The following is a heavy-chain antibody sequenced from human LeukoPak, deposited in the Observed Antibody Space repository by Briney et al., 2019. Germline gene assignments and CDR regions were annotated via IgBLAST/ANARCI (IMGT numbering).Heavy chain of an antibody. CDR2: INPNSGGT. CDR3: ARDRLGYYYDSSGYSY. Sequence: ASVKVSCKASGYTFTGYYMHWVRQAPGQGLEWMGWINPNSGGTNYAQKLQGRVTMTTDTSTSTAYMELRSLRSDDTAVYYCARDRLGYYYDSSGYSYWGQGTLVTVSS. V-gene: IGHV1-2*02. CDR1: GYTFTGYY. D-gene: IGHD3-22*01. J-gene: IGHJ4*02.